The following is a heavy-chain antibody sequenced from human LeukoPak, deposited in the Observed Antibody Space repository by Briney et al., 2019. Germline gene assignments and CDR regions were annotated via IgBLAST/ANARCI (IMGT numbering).Heavy chain of an antibody. V-gene: IGHV4-34*01. J-gene: IGHJ5*02. Sequence: SETLSLTCAVYGGSFSGYYWSWVRQPPGKGLEWGGEINHSGSTNYNPSLRSRVTISVDTSKNQFSLKLSSVTAADTAVYYCARTPGRRYLNWFDPWGQGTLVTVSS. CDR1: GGSFSGYY. CDR3: ARTPGRRYLNWFDP. D-gene: IGHD3-9*01. CDR2: INHSGST.